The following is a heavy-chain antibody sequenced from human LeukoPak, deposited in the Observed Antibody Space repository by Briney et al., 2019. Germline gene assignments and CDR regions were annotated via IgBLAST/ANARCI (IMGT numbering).Heavy chain of an antibody. D-gene: IGHD4-23*01. Sequence: LSGGSLRLSCAASGFTFSSYAMSWVRQAPGKGLEWVSGISGSGGSTYYADSEKGRFTISRDNSKNTLYLQMNSLRAEDTAVYYCAKLDLNGGNSHYWGQGTLVTVSS. CDR1: GFTFSSYA. CDR2: ISGSGGST. V-gene: IGHV3-23*01. CDR3: AKLDLNGGNSHY. J-gene: IGHJ4*02.